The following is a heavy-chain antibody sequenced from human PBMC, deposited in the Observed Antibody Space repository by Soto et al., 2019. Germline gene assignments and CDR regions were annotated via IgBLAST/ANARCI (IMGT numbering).Heavy chain of an antibody. CDR1: GGTFSSYA. D-gene: IGHD6-13*01. V-gene: IGHV1-69*13. Sequence: SVKVSCKASGGTFSSYAISWVRQAPGQGLEWMGGVIPIFGTANYAQKFQGRVTITADESTSTAYMELSSLRSEDTAVYYCARAGYSSSWYSPFNWFDPWGQGTLVTVSS. J-gene: IGHJ5*02. CDR2: VIPIFGTA. CDR3: ARAGYSSSWYSPFNWFDP.